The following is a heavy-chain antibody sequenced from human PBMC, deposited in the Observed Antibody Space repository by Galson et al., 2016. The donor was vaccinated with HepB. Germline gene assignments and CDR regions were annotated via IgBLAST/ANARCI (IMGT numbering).Heavy chain of an antibody. Sequence: SLRLSCAASGFNMRAYAMYWVRQAPGRGLEWLSVTSFDGHNNDYADSVKGRFTMSRDNSQNTVHLFLSGLRPEDTATYYCARGRAAMDVWGQGTTVCVSS. D-gene: IGHD3-10*01. J-gene: IGHJ6*02. CDR2: TSFDGHNN. CDR3: ARGRAAMDV. CDR1: GFNMRAYA. V-gene: IGHV3-30*04.